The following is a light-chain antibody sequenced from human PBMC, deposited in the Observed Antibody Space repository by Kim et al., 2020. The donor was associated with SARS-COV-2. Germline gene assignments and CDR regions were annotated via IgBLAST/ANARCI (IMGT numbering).Light chain of an antibody. Sequence: VSPGERATLSGRASQSVSSNLAWDQQKPGQAPRLLIYGASTGATGIPARFSGSGSGTEFTLSISSLQSEDFAVYYCQQYTNWPRTFGQGTKVDIK. CDR1: QSVSSN. V-gene: IGKV3-15*01. J-gene: IGKJ1*01. CDR2: GAS. CDR3: QQYTNWPRT.